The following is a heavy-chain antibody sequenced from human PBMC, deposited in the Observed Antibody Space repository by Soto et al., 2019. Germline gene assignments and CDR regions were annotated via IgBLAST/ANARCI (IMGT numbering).Heavy chain of an antibody. Sequence: GASVKVSCEASGYTFTTYGSSWVRQAPGQGLEWMGWINVYNGNTKYAQKLQGRVTMTTDTSTSTAYMELRSLISDDTAVYYCARGVGSGIYYNQYNWFDPWGQGTLVTVSS. J-gene: IGHJ5*02. CDR2: INVYNGNT. V-gene: IGHV1-18*01. CDR1: GYTFTTYG. CDR3: ARGVGSGIYYNQYNWFDP. D-gene: IGHD3-10*01.